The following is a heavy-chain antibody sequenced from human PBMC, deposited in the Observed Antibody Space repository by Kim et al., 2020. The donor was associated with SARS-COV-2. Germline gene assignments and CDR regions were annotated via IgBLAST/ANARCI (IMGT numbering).Heavy chain of an antibody. J-gene: IGHJ6*02. D-gene: IGHD6-19*01. Sequence: SETLSLTCTVSGGSISSYYWSWIRQPPGKGLEWIGYIYYSGSTNYNPSLKSRVTISVDTSKNQFSLKLSSVTAADTAVYYCARDREVAGRYYYYYYGMDVWGQGTTVTVSS. CDR1: GGSISSYY. CDR3: ARDREVAGRYYYYYYGMDV. CDR2: IYYSGST. V-gene: IGHV4-59*01.